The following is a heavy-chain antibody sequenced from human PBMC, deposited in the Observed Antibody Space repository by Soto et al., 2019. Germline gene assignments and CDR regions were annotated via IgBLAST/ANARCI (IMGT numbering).Heavy chain of an antibody. J-gene: IGHJ4*02. CDR3: ARSKERSGPNYLDS. D-gene: IGHD4-4*01. V-gene: IGHV1-8*01. CDR2: MNPSNGNA. Sequence: ASVKVSCKASGYTFITYDINWVRQATGQGLEWMGWMNPSNGNAGYAQKFQGRLTMTRNTSISTAYMELSSLRSDDTAVYFCARSKERSGPNYLDSWGQGSLVTVS. CDR1: GYTFITYD.